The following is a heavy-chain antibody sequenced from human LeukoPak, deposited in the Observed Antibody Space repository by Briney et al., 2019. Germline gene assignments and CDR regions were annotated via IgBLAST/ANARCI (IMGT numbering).Heavy chain of an antibody. Sequence: ASVKVSCKASGYTFTGYYMHWMRQAPGQGHEWMGWINPNSDGTNYAQKYQGRVTMTRDTSISTAYMELSRLRSDDTAVYYCARGGSTIVRGVNDSDYWGQGTLVTVSS. CDR2: INPNSDGT. CDR3: ARGGSTIVRGVNDSDY. D-gene: IGHD3-10*01. J-gene: IGHJ4*02. CDR1: GYTFTGYY. V-gene: IGHV1-2*02.